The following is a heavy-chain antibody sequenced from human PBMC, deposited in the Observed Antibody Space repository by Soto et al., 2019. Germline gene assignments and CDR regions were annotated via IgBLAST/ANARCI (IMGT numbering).Heavy chain of an antibody. CDR3: ARDFYDSVGYTWFDS. D-gene: IGHD3-22*01. V-gene: IGHV4-59*01. CDR1: GDTSTSYY. CDR2: IHNSGTS. Sequence: LSLTCTVSGDTSTSYYWGWIRQAPGKGLEWIGHIHNSGTSTHNPSLNGRVTISIDMSKKQFSLKLTSLTSADTAVYYCARDFYDSVGYTWFDSWSQGTLVTVSS. J-gene: IGHJ5*01.